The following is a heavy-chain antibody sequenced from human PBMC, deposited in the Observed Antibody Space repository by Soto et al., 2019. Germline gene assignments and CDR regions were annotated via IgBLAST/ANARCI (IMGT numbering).Heavy chain of an antibody. V-gene: IGHV1-18*01. CDR2: ISAYNGNT. CDR1: GYTFTRYG. D-gene: IGHD2-2*01. Sequence: GASGKGSCKASGYTFTRYGISWVRQAPGQGLEWMGWISAYNGNTNYAQKLQGRVTMTTDTSTSTAYMELRSLRSDDTTVYYCARSSSSWPNWFDPWGQGTLVTVSS. CDR3: ARSSSSWPNWFDP. J-gene: IGHJ5*02.